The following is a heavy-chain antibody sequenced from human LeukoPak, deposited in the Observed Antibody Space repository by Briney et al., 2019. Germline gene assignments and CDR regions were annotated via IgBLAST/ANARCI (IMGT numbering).Heavy chain of an antibody. CDR2: ISAYNGNT. Sequence: ASVKVSCKASGYTFTSYGISWVRQAPGQGLEWMGWISAYNGNTNYAQKLQGRATMTTDTSTSTAYMELRSLRSDDTAVYYCARWGSGSPQGHFDYWGQGTLVTVSS. J-gene: IGHJ4*02. CDR1: GYTFTSYG. CDR3: ARWGSGSPQGHFDY. D-gene: IGHD1-26*01. V-gene: IGHV1-18*01.